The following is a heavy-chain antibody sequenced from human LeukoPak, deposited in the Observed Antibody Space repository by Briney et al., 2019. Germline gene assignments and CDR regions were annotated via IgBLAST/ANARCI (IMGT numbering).Heavy chain of an antibody. Sequence: PGGSLRLSCAASGFTFSSYWMHWVRQAPGKGLVWVSRINSDGSSTSYADSVKGRFTISRDNAKNTMYLQMNSLRAEDTAVYYCARPGGADYYRGFYHFDYWGQGTLVTVSA. CDR1: GFTFSSYW. D-gene: IGHD3-10*01. V-gene: IGHV3-74*01. CDR2: INSDGSST. CDR3: ARPGGADYYRGFYHFDY. J-gene: IGHJ4*02.